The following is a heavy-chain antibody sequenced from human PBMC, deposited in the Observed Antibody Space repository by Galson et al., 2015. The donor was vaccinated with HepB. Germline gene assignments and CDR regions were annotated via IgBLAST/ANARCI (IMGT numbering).Heavy chain of an antibody. CDR3: ARAGGYDLWYFDL. V-gene: IGHV3-30*02. J-gene: IGHJ2*01. Sequence: SLRLSCAASGFTFSSYGMHWVRQAPGKGLEWVAFIRYDGSNKYYADSVKGRFTISRDNSKNTLYRQMNSLRAEDTAVYYCARAGGYDLWYFDLWGRGTLVTVSS. D-gene: IGHD5-12*01. CDR2: IRYDGSNK. CDR1: GFTFSSYG.